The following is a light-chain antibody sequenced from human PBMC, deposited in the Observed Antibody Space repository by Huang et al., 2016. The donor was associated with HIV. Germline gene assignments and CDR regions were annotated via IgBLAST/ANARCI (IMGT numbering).Light chain of an antibody. CDR1: QSVSSN. J-gene: IGKJ4*01. CDR3: QQYNNWPPLT. CDR2: GAS. Sequence: EIVMTQSPATLSVSPGERATLSCRASQSVSSNLAWYQQKPGQAPRLLIDGASTRATGIPARFRGSGSGTEFTLTISSLQSEDFAVYYCQQYNNWPPLTFGGGTKVEIK. V-gene: IGKV3-15*01.